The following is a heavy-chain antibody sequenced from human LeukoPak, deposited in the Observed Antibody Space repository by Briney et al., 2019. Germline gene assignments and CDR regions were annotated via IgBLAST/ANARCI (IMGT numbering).Heavy chain of an antibody. V-gene: IGHV3-53*01. J-gene: IGHJ4*02. CDR2: IYSGGNT. D-gene: IGHD3-22*01. CDR1: GFTFSSYE. CDR3: ARRAGDYSHPHDY. Sequence: GGSLRLSCAASGFTFSSYEMNWVRQAPGKGLEWVSFIYSGGNTYYADSVKGRFTISRDNSKNTFHLQMNSLRAEDTAVYYCARRAGDYSHPHDYWGQGTLVTVSS.